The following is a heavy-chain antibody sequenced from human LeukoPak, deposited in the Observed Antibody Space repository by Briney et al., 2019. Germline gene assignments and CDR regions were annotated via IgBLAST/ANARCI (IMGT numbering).Heavy chain of an antibody. V-gene: IGHV4-34*01. CDR1: GGSFSGYY. CDR2: INHSGST. J-gene: IGHJ6*03. Sequence: SETLSLTCAVYGGSFSGYYWSWIRQPQGKGLEWNGEINHSGSTNYNPSLKSPVTISVYTSKNQFSLKLSSVPAADTAVYYCARAVEMAPRGYYMDVWGKGTTVTAAS. CDR3: ARAVEMAPRGYYMDV. D-gene: IGHD5-24*01.